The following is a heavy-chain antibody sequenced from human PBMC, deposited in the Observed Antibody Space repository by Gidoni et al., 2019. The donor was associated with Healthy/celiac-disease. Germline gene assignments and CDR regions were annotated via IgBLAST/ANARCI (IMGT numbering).Heavy chain of an antibody. Sequence: EVQLVESGGGLVQPGGSLILPCSASGFPFRRYAMPWVRQAPGKGLEYVSAISNNGRSTYYADSVKGRFTISRDNSKNTLYLQMSSLRAEDTAVYYCVKICGGGERYFDWLLTCEYWGQGTLVTVSS. CDR2: ISNNGRST. CDR1: GFPFRRYA. CDR3: VKICGGGERYFDWLLTCEY. V-gene: IGHV3-64D*06. J-gene: IGHJ4*02. D-gene: IGHD3-9*01.